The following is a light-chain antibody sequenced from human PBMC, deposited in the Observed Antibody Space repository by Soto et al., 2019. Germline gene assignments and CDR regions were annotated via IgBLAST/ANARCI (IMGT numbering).Light chain of an antibody. Sequence: QSVLTQPPSASGTPGQRVTISCSGSSSNIEGSSVNWYQKLPGTAPKLLIYSNNQRPSGVPDRLSGSKSGTSASLAISGLQSEDEADYYCAAWDVSLKTYVFGTGTKLTVL. CDR3: AAWDVSLKTYV. CDR1: SSNIEGSS. J-gene: IGLJ1*01. CDR2: SNN. V-gene: IGLV1-44*01.